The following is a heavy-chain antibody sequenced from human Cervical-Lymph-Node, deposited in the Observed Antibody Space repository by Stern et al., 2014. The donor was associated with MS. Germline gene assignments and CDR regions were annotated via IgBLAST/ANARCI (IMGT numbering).Heavy chain of an antibody. CDR2: IYYIGTP. Sequence: VQLVESGPGLVKPSQTLALTCTVSGGSISSGGYYWSWIRQHPGKGLERIGYIYYIGTPYYHPSLKSRVTISVDTSKNQFSLKLSSVTAADTAVYYCARGHSSGWYDYYYGMDVWGQGTTVTVSS. CDR1: GGSISSGGYY. D-gene: IGHD6-19*01. CDR3: ARGHSSGWYDYYYGMDV. V-gene: IGHV4-31*03. J-gene: IGHJ6*02.